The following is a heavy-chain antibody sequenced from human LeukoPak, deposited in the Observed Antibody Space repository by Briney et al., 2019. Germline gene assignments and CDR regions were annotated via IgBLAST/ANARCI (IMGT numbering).Heavy chain of an antibody. CDR3: AKEVYSYGYGELIDY. J-gene: IGHJ4*02. CDR2: ISGSGGYT. CDR1: GFTFSSYA. V-gene: IGHV3-23*01. D-gene: IGHD5-18*01. Sequence: PGGSLRLSCEASGFTFSSYAMTWVRQAPGKGLEWVSTISGSGGYTYYTDSVQGRFTISRDNSKNTLYLQMNSLRAEDTAVYYCAKEVYSYGYGELIDYWGQGTLVTVSS.